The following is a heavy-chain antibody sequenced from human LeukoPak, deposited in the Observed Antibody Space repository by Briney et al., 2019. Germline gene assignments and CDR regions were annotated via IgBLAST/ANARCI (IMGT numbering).Heavy chain of an antibody. V-gene: IGHV1-2*02. Sequence: GASVKVSCKASGHTFTGYYMHWVRQAPGQGLEWMGWINTNSGGTNYAQKFQGRVTMTRDTSISTAYMELSRLRSDDTAVYYCARIAMVVAATQYYFDYWGQGTRVTVSS. CDR1: GHTFTGYY. D-gene: IGHD2-15*01. CDR2: INTNSGGT. J-gene: IGHJ4*02. CDR3: ARIAMVVAATQYYFDY.